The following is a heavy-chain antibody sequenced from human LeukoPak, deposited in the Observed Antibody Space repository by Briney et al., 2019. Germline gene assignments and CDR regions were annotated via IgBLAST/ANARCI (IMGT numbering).Heavy chain of an antibody. CDR3: ARRYSSGWWIDY. CDR1: GFTFSNYA. V-gene: IGHV3-21*01. Sequence: GGSLRLSCAASGFTFSNYAMSWVRQAPGKGLEWVSSISSSSSYIYYADSVKGRFTISRDNAKNSLYLQMNSLRAEDTAVYYCARRYSSGWWIDYWGQGTLVTVSS. CDR2: ISSSSSYI. J-gene: IGHJ4*02. D-gene: IGHD6-19*01.